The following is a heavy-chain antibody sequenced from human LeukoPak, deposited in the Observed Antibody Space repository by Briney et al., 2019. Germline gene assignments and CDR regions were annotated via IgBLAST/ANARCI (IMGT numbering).Heavy chain of an antibody. CDR1: AGSFSGYY. Sequence: SETLSLTCAVYAGSFSGYYWSWLRQPPGKGLEWIGEINHSGSTNYNPSLKSRVTISVGTSKNQFSLKLSSVTAANTAVYYCARGGRWRYFEWMQTPASAFDIWGQGTMVIVSS. D-gene: IGHD3-9*01. CDR2: INHSGST. J-gene: IGHJ3*02. V-gene: IGHV4-34*01. CDR3: ARGGRWRYFEWMQTPASAFDI.